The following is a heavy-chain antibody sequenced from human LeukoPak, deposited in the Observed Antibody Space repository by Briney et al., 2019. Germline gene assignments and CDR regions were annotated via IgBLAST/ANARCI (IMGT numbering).Heavy chain of an antibody. J-gene: IGHJ4*02. D-gene: IGHD3-3*01. V-gene: IGHV4-4*07. Sequence: SETLSLTCTVSGGSISSYYWSWIRQPAGKGLEWIGRIYTCGSTNYNPSLKSRVTMSVDTSKNQFSLKLSSVTAADTAVYYCAREPGAGDFWSGYYTGYFDYWGQGTLVTVSS. CDR3: AREPGAGDFWSGYYTGYFDY. CDR2: IYTCGST. CDR1: GGSISSYY.